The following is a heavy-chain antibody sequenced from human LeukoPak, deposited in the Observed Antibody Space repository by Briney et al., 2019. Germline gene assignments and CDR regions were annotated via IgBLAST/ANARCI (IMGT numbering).Heavy chain of an antibody. J-gene: IGHJ3*02. Sequence: ASVTVSCTAFGYTFTSYDITWVRQAPGQGPEWMGWISAHNANTNYALKLQGRVTMTTDTSTNTAYMELRSLRSDDTAVYYCARGSKSADYYDSSKYAAIYDAFDIWGQGTMVTVSS. V-gene: IGHV1-18*01. D-gene: IGHD3-22*01. CDR1: GYTFTSYD. CDR2: ISAHNANT. CDR3: ARGSKSADYYDSSKYAAIYDAFDI.